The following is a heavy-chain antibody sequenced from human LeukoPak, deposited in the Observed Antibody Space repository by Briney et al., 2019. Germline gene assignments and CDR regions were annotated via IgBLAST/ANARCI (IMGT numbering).Heavy chain of an antibody. CDR1: GFTLSSYG. CDR2: IWYDGSNK. Sequence: GGSLRLPCAASGFTLSSYGMHWVRQAPGKGLEWVAVIWYDGSNKYYADSVKGRFTISRDNSKNTLYLQMNSLRAEDTAVYYCARDEAYCSGDCYPLYWGPGTLVTVSS. V-gene: IGHV3-33*01. CDR3: ARDEAYCSGDCYPLY. D-gene: IGHD2-21*02. J-gene: IGHJ4*02.